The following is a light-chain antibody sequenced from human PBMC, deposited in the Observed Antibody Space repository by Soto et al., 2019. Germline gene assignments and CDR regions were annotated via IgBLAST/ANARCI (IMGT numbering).Light chain of an antibody. Sequence: DIQMTQSPSTLSGSVGDRVTIPCRASQTISSWLAWYQQKPGKAPKVLIYAASSLQSGIPSRFSGSGSGTDFTLTISSLQPEDFATYYCQQSYSIPWTFGQGTKVDIK. CDR1: QTISSW. CDR3: QQSYSIPWT. V-gene: IGKV1-39*01. CDR2: AAS. J-gene: IGKJ1*01.